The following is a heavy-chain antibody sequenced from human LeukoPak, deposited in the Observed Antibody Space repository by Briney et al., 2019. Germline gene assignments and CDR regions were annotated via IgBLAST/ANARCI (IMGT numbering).Heavy chain of an antibody. CDR2: LSPEQTNM. J-gene: IGHJ4*02. D-gene: IGHD2-15*01. V-gene: IGHV3-30*09. Sequence: GGSLRLSCVASGFILSNYPMHWVRQAPDKRLEWLGFLSPEQTNMYADSVKGRFAISRDNSKNTMYIQMNDLRPEDTAMFYCAKEGGGSGHAGYFDNWGQGTLVTVSS. CDR1: GFILSNYP. CDR3: AKEGGGSGHAGYFDN.